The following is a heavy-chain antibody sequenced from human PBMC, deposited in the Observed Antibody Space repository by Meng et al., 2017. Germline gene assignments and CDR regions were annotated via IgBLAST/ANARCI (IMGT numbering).Heavy chain of an antibody. CDR3: AREIAVAGNVYFDY. Sequence: QVRLVQSGAGVKKPGASGKVSCKASGYTFTGYYMHWVRQAPGQGLEWMGRINPNSGGTNYAQKFQGRVTMTRDTSISTAYMELSRLRSDDTAVYYCAREIAVAGNVYFDYWGQGTLVTVSS. CDR2: INPNSGGT. CDR1: GYTFTGYY. V-gene: IGHV1-2*06. D-gene: IGHD6-19*01. J-gene: IGHJ4*02.